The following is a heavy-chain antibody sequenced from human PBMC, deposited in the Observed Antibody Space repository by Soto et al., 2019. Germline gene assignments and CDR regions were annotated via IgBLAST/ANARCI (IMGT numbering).Heavy chain of an antibody. V-gene: IGHV3-30*18. D-gene: IGHD2-15*01. CDR3: AKGSSAMAYFDY. CDR1: GFTFSSYG. CDR2: ISYDGSNK. Sequence: QVQLVESGGGVVQPGRSLRLSCAASGFTFSSYGMHWVRQAPGKGLEWVAVISYDGSNKYYVDSVKGRFTISRDNSKNTPYLQMNSLRAEDKAVDYLAKGSSAMAYFDYWGQGTLVTVSS. J-gene: IGHJ4*02.